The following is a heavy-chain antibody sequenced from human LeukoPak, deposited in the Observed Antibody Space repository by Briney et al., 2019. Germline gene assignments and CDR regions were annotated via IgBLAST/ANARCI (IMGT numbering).Heavy chain of an antibody. Sequence: GRSLKLSCAASGFSFSTYGMHWVRQAPGKGLEGVAVIWYDGRNKYYADSVKGRFSVSRENSNNTLDLQMNSLRDEDTAVYYCARGGLGYYDVNWFDPWGQGTLVVVSS. CDR3: ARGGLGYYDVNWFDP. V-gene: IGHV3-33*01. CDR2: IWYDGRNK. CDR1: GFSFSTYG. J-gene: IGHJ5*02. D-gene: IGHD3-3*01.